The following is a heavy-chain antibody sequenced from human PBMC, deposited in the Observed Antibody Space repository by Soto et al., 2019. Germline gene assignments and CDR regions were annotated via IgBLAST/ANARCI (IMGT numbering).Heavy chain of an antibody. CDR3: ARHTEYYDSSGYFFDY. J-gene: IGHJ4*02. Sequence: GESLKISCKGSGYSFTSYWISWVRQMPGKGLEWMGRIDPSDSYTNYSPSFQGHVTISADKSISTAYLQWSSLKASDTAMYYCARHTEYYDSSGYFFDYWGQGTLVTVSS. D-gene: IGHD3-22*01. CDR2: IDPSDSYT. CDR1: GYSFTSYW. V-gene: IGHV5-10-1*01.